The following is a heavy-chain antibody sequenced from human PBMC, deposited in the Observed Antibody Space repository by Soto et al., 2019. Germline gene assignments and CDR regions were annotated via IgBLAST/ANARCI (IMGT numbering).Heavy chain of an antibody. CDR3: ARDPLGDTRRDYYYGMDV. CDR2: ISSSSSYI. V-gene: IGHV3-21*01. D-gene: IGHD1-26*01. CDR1: GFTFSSYS. Sequence: EVQLVESGGGLVKPGGSLRLSCAASGFTFSSYSMNWLRQAPGKGLEWVSSISSSSSYIYYADSVKGRFTISRDNAKNSLYLQMNSLRAEDTAVYYCARDPLGDTRRDYYYGMDVWGQGTTVTVSS. J-gene: IGHJ6*02.